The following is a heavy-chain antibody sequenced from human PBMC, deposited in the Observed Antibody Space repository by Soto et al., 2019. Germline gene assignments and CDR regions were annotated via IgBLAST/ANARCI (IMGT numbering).Heavy chain of an antibody. V-gene: IGHV3-23*01. J-gene: IGHJ4*02. Sequence: GGSLRLSCAASGFTFKNFAMSWVRQTPGKGLEWVSAISGSGGSTYYADSVKGRFTISRDNSKNTLYLQMNSLRAEDTAVYYCAKVIYDSSGYDYWGQGTLVTVSS. CDR1: GFTFKNFA. D-gene: IGHD3-22*01. CDR3: AKVIYDSSGYDY. CDR2: ISGSGGST.